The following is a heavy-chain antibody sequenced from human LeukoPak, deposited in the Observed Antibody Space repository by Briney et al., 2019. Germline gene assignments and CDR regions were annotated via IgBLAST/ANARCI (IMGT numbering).Heavy chain of an antibody. Sequence: GGSLRLSCAASGFTFSSYAMSWVRQAPGKGLEWVSAFSGSGGSTYYADSVKGRFTISRDNAKNSLYLQMNSLRAEDTAVYYCARGIQDRFDYWGQGTLVTVSS. CDR2: FSGSGGST. V-gene: IGHV3-23*01. CDR1: GFTFSSYA. J-gene: IGHJ4*02. CDR3: ARGIQDRFDY.